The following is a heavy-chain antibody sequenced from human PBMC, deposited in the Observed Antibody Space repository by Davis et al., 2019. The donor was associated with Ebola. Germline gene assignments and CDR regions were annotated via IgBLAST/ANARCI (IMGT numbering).Heavy chain of an antibody. Sequence: ASVKVSCKASGYTFPASGITWVRQAPGQGLEWMGWMSGFNNNTHYAEQFQGRVTMTTDTSTSTAYMELRSLRSDDTAVYYCARQWGITLGLDYWGQGILVTVSS. CDR2: MSGFNNNT. J-gene: IGHJ4*02. CDR3: ARQWGITLGLDY. V-gene: IGHV1-18*01. D-gene: IGHD3-10*01. CDR1: GYTFPASG.